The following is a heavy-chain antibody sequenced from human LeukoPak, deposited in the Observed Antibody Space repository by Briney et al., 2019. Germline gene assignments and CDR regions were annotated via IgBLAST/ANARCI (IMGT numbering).Heavy chain of an antibody. CDR3: ARLMGSYLDY. V-gene: IGHV3-21*01. Sequence: GGSLRLSCLSSGFSFSSYSMNWVRQAPGKGLEWVASFSSDGTHTAYGESVRGRFTISRDNSKNTLSLQMNSLRAEDTAVYYCARLMGSYLDYWGQGTLVTVSS. D-gene: IGHD3-10*01. CDR2: FSSDGTHT. CDR1: GFSFSSYS. J-gene: IGHJ4*02.